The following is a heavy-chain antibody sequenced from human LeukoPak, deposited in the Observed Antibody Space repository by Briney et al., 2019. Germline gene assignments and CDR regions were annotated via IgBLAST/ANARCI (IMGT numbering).Heavy chain of an antibody. D-gene: IGHD3-9*01. J-gene: IGHJ4*02. Sequence: GGSLRLSCAASGFTFSNYIMSWVRLAPGEGLEWVSSVSGDGRSTYYTQSVEGRFTVSRDNSKNTLYLQLNSLRAEDTALYYCAKGITADSYNFERGKDSWGQGTLVTVSS. V-gene: IGHV3-23*01. CDR2: VSGDGRST. CDR3: AKGITADSYNFERGKDS. CDR1: GFTFSNYI.